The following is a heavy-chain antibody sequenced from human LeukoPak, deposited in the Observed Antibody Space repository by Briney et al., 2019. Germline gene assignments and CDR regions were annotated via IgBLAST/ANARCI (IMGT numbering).Heavy chain of an antibody. V-gene: IGHV3-23*01. CDR1: GFTFSTYA. J-gene: IGHJ4*02. CDR3: ARPVYCSPSGCRDY. Sequence: GGSLRPSCAASGFTFSTYAMTWVRQAPGKGLDWVSAISDSGSATDYADSVKGRFTISRDNSKSTLHLQLNSLRAEDTAVYYCARPVYCSPSGCRDYWGQGTLVTVSS. D-gene: IGHD2-15*01. CDR2: ISDSGSAT.